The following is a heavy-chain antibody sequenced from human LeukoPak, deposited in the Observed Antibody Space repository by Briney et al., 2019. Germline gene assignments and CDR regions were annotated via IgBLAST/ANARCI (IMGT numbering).Heavy chain of an antibody. D-gene: IGHD3-10*01. CDR3: ARAPLWFGELLHPPI. V-gene: IGHV3-74*01. CDR2: INSDGSST. CDR1: GFTFSSYW. Sequence: PGGSLRLSCAASGFTFSSYWMHWVRQAPGKGLVWVSRINSDGSSTSYADSVKGRFTISRDNAKNTLYLQMNSLRAEDTAVYCCARAPLWFGELLHPPIWGQGTMVTVSS. J-gene: IGHJ3*02.